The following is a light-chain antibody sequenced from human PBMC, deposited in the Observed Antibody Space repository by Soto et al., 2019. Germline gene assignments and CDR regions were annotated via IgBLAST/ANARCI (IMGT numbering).Light chain of an antibody. CDR3: QQYHSWPPRT. V-gene: IGKV3D-15*01. Sequence: MTQSPSTLSASVGDRVTITCRVSQSISGWLAWYQQKPGQAPRLLIYGVYTRAPGIPARFSGSGSGTEFTLTISSLQSEDFAVYYCQQYHSWPPRTFGQGTKVDIK. J-gene: IGKJ1*01. CDR2: GVY. CDR1: QSISGW.